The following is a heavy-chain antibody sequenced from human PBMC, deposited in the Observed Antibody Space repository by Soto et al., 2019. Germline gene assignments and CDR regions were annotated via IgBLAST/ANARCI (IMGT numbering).Heavy chain of an antibody. J-gene: IGHJ6*02. CDR1: VYSIISGYF. CDR2: IYYTGST. Sequence: PSETLSLTCGFSVYSIISGYFWVWIRQPPGKGLEWMGSIYYTGSTYYNPSLLTRITISVDTSKNQFSLKLSSVTAADTALYYCAREYYDFWSGEYHNGMDVWGPGTTVTVSS. D-gene: IGHD3-3*01. V-gene: IGHV4-38-2*02. CDR3: AREYYDFWSGEYHNGMDV.